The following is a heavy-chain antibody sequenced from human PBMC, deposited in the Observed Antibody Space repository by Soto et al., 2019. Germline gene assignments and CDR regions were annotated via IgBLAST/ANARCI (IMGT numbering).Heavy chain of an antibody. D-gene: IGHD6-19*01. CDR3: ARASVSGRRFDY. CDR1: GYSLSSYY. V-gene: IGHV1-46*03. CDR2: INPSGGST. J-gene: IGHJ4*01. Sequence: GASVKVSCKASGYSLSSYYIHWVRQAPGQGLEWMGIINPSGGSTTYAQKFQGRVTMTRDTSTNTVYMELSNLTSEDTAAYYCARASVSGRRFDYWG.